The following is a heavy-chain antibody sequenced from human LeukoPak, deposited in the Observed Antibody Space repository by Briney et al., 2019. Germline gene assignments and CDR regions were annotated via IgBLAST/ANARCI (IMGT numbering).Heavy chain of an antibody. V-gene: IGHV4-59*08. D-gene: IGHD6-19*01. CDR2: IYYGGGN. CDR1: GFTSSSHY. Sequence: SETLSFTCSVSGFTSSSHYWSWIRQPPGKERMGVGYIYYGGGNNYNPNLKSEVPVSGHASNGQFYLKLSSVTAAATAVYYCARHPPYSSGWYGPYYYFFYGMDVWGQGTTVTVSS. CDR3: ARHPPYSSGWYGPYYYFFYGMDV. J-gene: IGHJ6*02.